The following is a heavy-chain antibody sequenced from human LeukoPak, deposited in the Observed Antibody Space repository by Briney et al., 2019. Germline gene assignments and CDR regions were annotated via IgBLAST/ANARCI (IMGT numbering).Heavy chain of an antibody. CDR3: ARALTFYYSDAFDF. V-gene: IGHV3-64*01. CDR2: ISGNGGST. Sequence: GGSLRLSCAASGFTFSNFAMHWVRQAPGKGLEHLSVISGNGGSTDYANSVKGRVTISRDNSKNTLYLQLGSLRADDMAVYYCARALTFYYSDAFDFWGQGTMVTVSS. J-gene: IGHJ3*01. CDR1: GFTFSNFA. D-gene: IGHD3-22*01.